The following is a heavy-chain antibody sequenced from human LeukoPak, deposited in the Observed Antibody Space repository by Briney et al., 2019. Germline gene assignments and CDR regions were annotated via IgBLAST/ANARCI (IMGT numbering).Heavy chain of an antibody. J-gene: IGHJ3*02. CDR1: GGSISSSNYY. V-gene: IGHV4-39*02. D-gene: IGHD3-22*01. Sequence: SETLSLTCTVSGGSISSSNYYWGWTRQPPGKGLEWFGSISYSGGTSYNPSLRSRVAISVDTSKNQFSLKLNSVTAADTAVYYCAREVEYYDSSGYRPHAFDIWGQGTVVTVSS. CDR2: ISYSGGT. CDR3: AREVEYYDSSGYRPHAFDI.